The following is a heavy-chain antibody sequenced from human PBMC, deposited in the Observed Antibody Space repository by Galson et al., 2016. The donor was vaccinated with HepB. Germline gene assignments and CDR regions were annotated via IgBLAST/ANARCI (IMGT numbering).Heavy chain of an antibody. J-gene: IGHJ4*02. D-gene: IGHD3-16*02. CDR3: ASSDYDYVWGTYRGLLNY. Sequence: SLRLSCAASGFTFNNYAMSWVRQAPGKGLEWVSGLSGSGRTTYYADSVKGRFTISRDNSKNTLYLQMNSLRAEDTAMYYCASSDYDYVWGTYRGLLNYWGQGTLVTVSS. V-gene: IGHV3-23*01. CDR2: LSGSGRTT. CDR1: GFTFNNYA.